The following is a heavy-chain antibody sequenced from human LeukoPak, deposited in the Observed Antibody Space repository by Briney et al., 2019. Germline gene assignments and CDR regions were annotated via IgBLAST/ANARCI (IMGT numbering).Heavy chain of an antibody. CDR1: GFTFSDYA. Sequence: GGSLRLSCAASGFTFSDYAMNWVRQAPGKGLEWISYISDRGDTMYYADSVKGRFTTSRDSTENSLHLHMNSLRADDTAVYYCARGLKSQRSGYYYATWGQGTLVTVSS. CDR2: ISDRGDTM. D-gene: IGHD3-22*01. V-gene: IGHV3-48*03. J-gene: IGHJ5*02. CDR3: ARGLKSQRSGYYYAT.